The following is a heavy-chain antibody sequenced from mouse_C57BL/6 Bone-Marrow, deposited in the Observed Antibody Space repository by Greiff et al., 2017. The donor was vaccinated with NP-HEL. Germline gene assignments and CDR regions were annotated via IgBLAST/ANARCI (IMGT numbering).Heavy chain of an antibody. V-gene: IGHV5-2*01. D-gene: IGHD1-1*01. CDR1: EYEFPSHD. Sequence: EVQRVESGGGLVQPGESLKLSCESNEYEFPSHDMSWVRKTPEKRLELVAAINSDGGSTYYPATLERRFIISRDNTKKTLYLQMSSLRSEDTAMYYCARHYYGSYWYFDVWGTGTTVTVSS. CDR2: INSDGGST. J-gene: IGHJ1*03. CDR3: ARHYYGSYWYFDV.